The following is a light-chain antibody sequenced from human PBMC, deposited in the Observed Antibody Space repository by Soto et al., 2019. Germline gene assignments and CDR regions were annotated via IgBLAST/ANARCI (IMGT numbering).Light chain of an antibody. CDR1: QSVSSSY. CDR2: GAF. CDR3: QQRDNWPLT. J-gene: IGKJ4*01. Sequence: EDVWTEYTGNLFFSRGGRATLSYRASQSVSSSYLAWYQQKPGQAPSLLIYGAFTRATGIPARFSGSGSGTHFTLSIICLESEDCAVYYCQQRDNWPLTFCGGTMVDI. V-gene: IGKV3D-20*02.